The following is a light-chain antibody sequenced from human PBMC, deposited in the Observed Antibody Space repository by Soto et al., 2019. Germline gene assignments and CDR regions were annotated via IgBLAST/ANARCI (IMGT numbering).Light chain of an antibody. J-gene: IGLJ2*01. CDR1: SGHSNYA. V-gene: IGLV4-69*01. CDR3: QTWGSGYVI. CDR2: LNSDGSH. Sequence: QSVLTQSPSASASPGASVKLTCTLSSGHSNYAIAWHQQQPEKGPRYLMKLNSDGSHSKGDGIPDRFSGSSSGAERYLTISSLQSEDEADYYCQTWGSGYVIFGGRTKLTVL.